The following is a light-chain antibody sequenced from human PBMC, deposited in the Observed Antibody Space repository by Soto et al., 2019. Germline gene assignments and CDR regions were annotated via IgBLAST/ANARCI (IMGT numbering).Light chain of an antibody. CDR1: QDISKY. V-gene: IGKV1-33*01. CDR3: QQYDDLPLT. CDR2: DTS. J-gene: IGKJ3*01. Sequence: DIQMTQSPSPLSASVGDRVTINCRASQDISKYLNWYQQQPGKAPKLLIHDTSNLLTGVPSRFSGSGSGTDFTFTISSLQPEDVATYYCQQYDDLPLTFGPGTKVDIK.